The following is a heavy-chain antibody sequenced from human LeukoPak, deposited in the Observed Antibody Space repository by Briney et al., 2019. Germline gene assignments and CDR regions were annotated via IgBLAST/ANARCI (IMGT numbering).Heavy chain of an antibody. Sequence: ASVTVSCKASGYTFTTYSLAWVRQAPGQSLEWMGWISVNNGGTNYAQSFQDRVTLTRDTSTNTAYLELRSLRSDDTAIIYCATATLPRGYFLHWGQGTLVTVSS. CDR1: GYTFTTYS. V-gene: IGHV1-18*01. CDR2: ISVNNGGT. J-gene: IGHJ1*01. CDR3: ATATLPRGYFLH.